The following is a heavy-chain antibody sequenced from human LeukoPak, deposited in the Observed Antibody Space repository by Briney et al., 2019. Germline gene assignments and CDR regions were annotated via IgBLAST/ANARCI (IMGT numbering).Heavy chain of an antibody. V-gene: IGHV3-23*01. J-gene: IGHJ3*02. D-gene: IGHD2-21*01. CDR3: AKDVGIVVVNGAFDI. CDR2: ISGSGGST. CDR1: GFTFSSYA. Sequence: PGGSLRLSCAVSGFTFSSYAMSWVRQAPGKGLEWVSAISGSGGSTYYAASVKGRFTISRDNAKNSLYLQMNSLRAEDTALYYCAKDVGIVVVNGAFDIWGQGTMVTVSS.